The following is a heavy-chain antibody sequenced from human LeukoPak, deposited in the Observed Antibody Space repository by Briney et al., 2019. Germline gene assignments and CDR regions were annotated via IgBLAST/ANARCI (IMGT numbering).Heavy chain of an antibody. CDR1: GGSISSSYY. D-gene: IGHD6-19*01. Sequence: PSETLSLTCNVSGGSISSSYYWAWIRQPPGKGLEWIANIYYSGSTYKNPSLKSRVTISVDTSKSQFSLKLSSVTAADTALYYCAQGATAVPGPYDYWGQGTLVTVSS. CDR3: AQGATAVPGPYDY. V-gene: IGHV4-39*01. J-gene: IGHJ4*02. CDR2: IYYSGST.